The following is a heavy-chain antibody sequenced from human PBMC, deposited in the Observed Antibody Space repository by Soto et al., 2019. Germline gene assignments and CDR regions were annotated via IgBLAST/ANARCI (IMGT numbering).Heavy chain of an antibody. CDR2: IIPIFGTA. V-gene: IGHV1-69*13. J-gene: IGHJ5*02. D-gene: IGHD5-12*01. CDR3: AREEMATITGWFDH. CDR1: GSTFTSNG. Sequence: SVKVACKVSGSTFTSNGIGWGRQAPGQGLEWMGWIIPIFGTANYAQKFQGRVTITADESTSTAYMELSSLRSEDTAVYYCAREEMATITGWFDHWGQGTLVTVSS.